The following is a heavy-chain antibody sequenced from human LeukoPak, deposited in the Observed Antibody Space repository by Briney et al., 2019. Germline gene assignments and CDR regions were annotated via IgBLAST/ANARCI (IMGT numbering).Heavy chain of an antibody. J-gene: IGHJ6*02. V-gene: IGHV3-30-3*01. D-gene: IGHD3-10*01. CDR3: AREFQTPITDYYYYGMDV. CDR1: GFTFSSYA. CDR2: MSYDGSNK. Sequence: GGSLRLSCAASGFTFSSYAMHWVRQAPGKGLEWVAVMSYDGSNKYYADSVKGRFTISRDNSKNTLYLQMNSLRAEDTAVYYCAREFQTPITDYYYYGMDVWGQGTTVTVSS.